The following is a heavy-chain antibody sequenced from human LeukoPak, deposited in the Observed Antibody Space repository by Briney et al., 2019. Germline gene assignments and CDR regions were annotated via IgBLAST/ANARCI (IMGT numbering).Heavy chain of an antibody. CDR1: GFTFSDYY. J-gene: IGHJ5*02. Sequence: GGSLRLSCAASGFTFSDYYMSWIRQVPGKGLEWLSYINIGGTNTHYADSVKGRFTISRDNAKKSLYLEMTNLRAEDTAVYYCATDGAGFDTWGQGVLVTVSS. V-gene: IGHV3-11*01. CDR2: INIGGTNT. CDR3: ATDGAGFDT.